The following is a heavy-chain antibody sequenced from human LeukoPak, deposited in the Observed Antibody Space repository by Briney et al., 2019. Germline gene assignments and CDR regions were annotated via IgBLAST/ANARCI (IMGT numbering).Heavy chain of an antibody. V-gene: IGHV3-23*01. J-gene: IGHJ3*02. CDR2: ISGSGGST. CDR1: GFTFNSYA. CDR3: EKERSSGYYGDAFDI. Sequence: GGSLRLSCAASGFTFNSYAMSWVRQAPGKGLEWVSAISGSGGSTYYADSVKGRFTISRDNSKNTLYLQINSLRAEDRAVYYCEKERSSGYYGDAFDIWGQGTMVTVSS. D-gene: IGHD3-22*01.